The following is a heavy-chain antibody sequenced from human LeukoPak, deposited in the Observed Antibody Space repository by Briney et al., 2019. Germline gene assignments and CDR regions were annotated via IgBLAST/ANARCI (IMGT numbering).Heavy chain of an antibody. CDR3: ARDTWIQRWSHWFDP. Sequence: SETLSLTCTVSGGSISSHYWRWLRQPPGKGLEWIGYIYYSGSTNYNPSLKSRVTISVDTSKNQFSLKLSSVTAADTAMYYCARDTWIQRWSHWFDPWGQGTLVTVSS. D-gene: IGHD5-18*01. J-gene: IGHJ5*02. CDR2: IYYSGST. CDR1: GGSISSHY. V-gene: IGHV4-59*11.